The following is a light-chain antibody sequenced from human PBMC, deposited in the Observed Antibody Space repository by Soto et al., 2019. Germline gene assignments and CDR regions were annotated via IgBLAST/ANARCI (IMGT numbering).Light chain of an antibody. V-gene: IGKV1-39*01. Sequence: DIQMTQSPSSLSASVRDTVTITCRASQSISVHLNWYQQKPGEVPKLLIYAASNLQSGVPSRFNCNGSETKFPLNINSLQPAGFETYYWPERFSSPYTFGQGTKLEIK. J-gene: IGKJ2*01. CDR1: QSISVH. CDR3: PERFSSPYT. CDR2: AAS.